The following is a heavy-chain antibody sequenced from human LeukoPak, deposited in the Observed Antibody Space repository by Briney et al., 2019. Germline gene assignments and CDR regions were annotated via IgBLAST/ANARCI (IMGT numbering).Heavy chain of an antibody. CDR1: GGSISSYY. D-gene: IGHD6-19*01. Sequence: ASETLSLTCTVSGGSISSYYWSWIRQPPGKGLEWIGYIYYSGSTNYNPSLKSRVTISVDTSKNQFSLKLSSVTAADTAVYYCARGDSSGWYGGNYFDYWGQGTLVTVSS. CDR2: IYYSGST. CDR3: ARGDSSGWYGGNYFDY. V-gene: IGHV4-59*01. J-gene: IGHJ4*02.